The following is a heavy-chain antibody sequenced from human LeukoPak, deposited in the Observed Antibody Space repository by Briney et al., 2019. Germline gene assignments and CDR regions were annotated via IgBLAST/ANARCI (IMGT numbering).Heavy chain of an antibody. V-gene: IGHV2-5*02. D-gene: IGHD1-26*01. CDR3: GRRGGGSALHY. J-gene: IGHJ4*02. Sequence: SGPTLVKPTQPLTLTCTISGFSLSAGGMGVGWVRQPPGKALEWLALIYWDDDKRYSPSLKSRLTVTKDTSKNQVVLIMTNMDPVDTATYYCGRRGGGSALHYWGQGTLVTVSS. CDR2: IYWDDDK. CDR1: GFSLSAGGMG.